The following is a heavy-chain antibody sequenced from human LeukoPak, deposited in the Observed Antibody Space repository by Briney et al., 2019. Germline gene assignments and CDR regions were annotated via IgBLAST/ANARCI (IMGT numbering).Heavy chain of an antibody. CDR2: INHSGST. D-gene: IGHD5-12*01. CDR1: GGSFSGYY. Sequence: SESLSLTCAVYGGSFSGYYWSWIRQPPGKGLEWIGEINHSGSTNYNPSLKSRVTISVDTSKNQFSLKLSSVTAADTAVYCCAREAWLRSYFDYWGQGTLVTVSS. CDR3: AREAWLRSYFDY. V-gene: IGHV4-34*01. J-gene: IGHJ4*02.